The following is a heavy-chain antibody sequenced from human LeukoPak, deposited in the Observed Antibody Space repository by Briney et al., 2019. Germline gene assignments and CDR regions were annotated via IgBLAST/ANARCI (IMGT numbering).Heavy chain of an antibody. CDR3: ARDLSQTYYYDSSGYSFDY. V-gene: IGHV3-21*01. D-gene: IGHD3-22*01. CDR2: ISSSSSYI. J-gene: IGHJ4*02. CDR1: GFTFSSYS. Sequence: GGSLRLSCAASGFTFSSYSMNWVRQAPGKGLEWVSSISSSSSYIYYADSVKGRFTIYRDNAKNSLYLQMNSLRAEDTAVYYCARDLSQTYYYDSSGYSFDYWGQGTLVTVSS.